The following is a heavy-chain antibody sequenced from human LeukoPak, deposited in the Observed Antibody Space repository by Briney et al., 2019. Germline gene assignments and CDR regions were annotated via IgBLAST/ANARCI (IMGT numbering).Heavy chain of an antibody. Sequence: EPGGSLRLSCAASGFAFSSYNMNWVRQAPGKGLEWISYIGSSGSPTHYADSVGGRFTISRDNAKNSLYLQMNSLRDEDTAVYYCARARWDYFDYWGQGTLVTVSS. D-gene: IGHD5-24*01. CDR2: IGSSGSPT. V-gene: IGHV3-48*02. CDR1: GFAFSSYN. CDR3: ARARWDYFDY. J-gene: IGHJ4*02.